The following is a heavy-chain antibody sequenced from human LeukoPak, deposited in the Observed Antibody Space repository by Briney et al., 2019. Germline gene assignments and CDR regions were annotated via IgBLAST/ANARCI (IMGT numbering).Heavy chain of an antibody. Sequence: GGSLRLSCAASGFTFTSYWMSWVRQAPGKGLEWVANIDPHGTEKYYVDSVEGRFTISRDNAKNSLSLQMNSLRAEDTAVYYCARARNRYFDYWGQGTLVTVSS. CDR2: IDPHGTEK. CDR1: GFTFTSYW. D-gene: IGHD2/OR15-2a*01. CDR3: ARARNRYFDY. V-gene: IGHV3-7*04. J-gene: IGHJ4*02.